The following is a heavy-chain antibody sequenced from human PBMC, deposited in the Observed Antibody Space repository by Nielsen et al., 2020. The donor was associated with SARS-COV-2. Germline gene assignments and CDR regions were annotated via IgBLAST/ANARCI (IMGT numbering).Heavy chain of an antibody. V-gene: IGHV3-20*01. J-gene: IGHJ3*02. Sequence: GGSLRLSCAASGFTFDDYGMSWVRQAPGKGLEWVSGIYWNGGSTGYADSVKGRFTISRDNAKNSLYLQMNSLRAEDTALYHCATLPGDAFDIWGQGTMVTVSS. CDR3: ATLPGDAFDI. D-gene: IGHD3-16*02. CDR2: IYWNGGST. CDR1: GFTFDDYG.